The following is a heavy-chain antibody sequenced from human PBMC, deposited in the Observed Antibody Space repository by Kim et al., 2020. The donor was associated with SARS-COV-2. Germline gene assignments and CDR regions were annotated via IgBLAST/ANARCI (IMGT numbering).Heavy chain of an antibody. Sequence: GGSLRLSCAASGFTFRNAWMSWVRQAPGKGLEWVGRIKSKSNGGGTIDYVAPVKERYTNIRDDSKNTLVLQMNSLKIEVTVVYYYASVFHIDGLFVGDIWRQGTLDTVS. D-gene: IGHD3-9*01. V-gene: IGHV3-15*05. CDR1: GFTFRNAW. CDR2: IKSKSNGGGTI. J-gene: IGHJ4*02. CDR3: ASVFHIDGLFVGDI.